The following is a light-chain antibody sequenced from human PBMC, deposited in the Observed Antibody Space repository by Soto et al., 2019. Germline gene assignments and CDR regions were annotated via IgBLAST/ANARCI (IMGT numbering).Light chain of an antibody. V-gene: IGKV1-9*01. CDR1: QGISIH. J-gene: IGKJ2*03. CDR3: QQYQSYVYS. CDR2: AAS. Sequence: DIQLTQSPSFLSSSVGDRVTISCRASQGISIHLAWYQQKPGKAPKLLIYAASTLESGAPSRFSGSSFGTDFTLTISSLQPDDFATYYCQQYQSYVYSFGGGTKLEI.